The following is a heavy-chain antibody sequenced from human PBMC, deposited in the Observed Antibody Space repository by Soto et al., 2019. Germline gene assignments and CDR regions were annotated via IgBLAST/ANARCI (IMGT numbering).Heavy chain of an antibody. CDR2: IYPGDSDT. CDR1: GYSFTSYW. Sequence: GESLKISCKGSGYSFTSYWIGWVRQMPGKGLEWMGIIYPGDSDTRYSPSFQGQVTISADKSISTAYLQWSSLKASDTAMYYCARLFYYYDSSGYPPPGAFDIWGQGTMVTVSS. CDR3: ARLFYYYDSSGYPPPGAFDI. V-gene: IGHV5-51*01. D-gene: IGHD3-22*01. J-gene: IGHJ3*02.